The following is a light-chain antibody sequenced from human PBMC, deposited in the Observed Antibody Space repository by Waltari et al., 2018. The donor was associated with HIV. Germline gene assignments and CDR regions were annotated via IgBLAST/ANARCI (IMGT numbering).Light chain of an antibody. Sequence: QSALTQPASVSGSPGQSIAISCTGTSSDVGNHNLVSWYQHHPGNAPRLMIYAVSKRPSGISNRFSGSKSGNTASLIISGLQSEDEADYYCSSYAGGTSWVFGGGTKLTVL. J-gene: IGLJ3*02. CDR3: SSYAGGTSWV. V-gene: IGLV2-23*02. CDR1: SSDVGNHNL. CDR2: AVS.